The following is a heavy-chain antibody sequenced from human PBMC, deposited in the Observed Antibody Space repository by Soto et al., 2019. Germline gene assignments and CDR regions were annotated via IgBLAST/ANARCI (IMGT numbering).Heavy chain of an antibody. CDR3: GGAYTSSYYPAIYCYGVDV. J-gene: IGHJ6*02. V-gene: IGHV4-61*01. CDR2: YYHGGKT. Sequence: QVHLQESGPGLVKPSETLSLTCTVSNASVNSGYYYWSWFRQSPGKGLGGIGYYYHGGKTDYNPPPKIRVTISVAASKNQFFLKLNSVTAADTAVYYCGGAYTSSYYPAIYCYGVDVWGQGTAVSVS. CDR1: NASVNSGYYY. D-gene: IGHD2-2*01.